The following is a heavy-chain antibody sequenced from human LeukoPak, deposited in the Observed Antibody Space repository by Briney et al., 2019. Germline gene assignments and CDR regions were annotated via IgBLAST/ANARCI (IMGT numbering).Heavy chain of an antibody. Sequence: SVKVSCKASGGTFSSYTISWVRQAPGQGLEWMGRIIPILGIANYAQKFQGRVTIAADKSTSTAYMELSSLRSEDTAVYYCARDPAGDYGVNWGQGTLVTVSS. D-gene: IGHD4-17*01. V-gene: IGHV1-69*04. J-gene: IGHJ4*02. CDR3: ARDPAGDYGVN. CDR2: IIPILGIA. CDR1: GGTFSSYT.